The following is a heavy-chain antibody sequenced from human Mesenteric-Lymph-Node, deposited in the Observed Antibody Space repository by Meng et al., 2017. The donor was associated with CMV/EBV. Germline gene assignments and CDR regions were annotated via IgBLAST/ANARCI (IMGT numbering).Heavy chain of an antibody. J-gene: IGHJ4*02. CDR1: GFTFSSYS. V-gene: IGHV3-21*06. Sequence: GGSLRLSCAASGFTFSSYSMSWVRQAPGKGLEWVSSITTSSNYIYYADSVKGRFTISRDNAKNSLYLQMNSLRAEDTAVYYCARGDTAMVTGELNFDYWGQGTLVTVSS. CDR2: ITTSSNYI. D-gene: IGHD5-18*01. CDR3: ARGDTAMVTGELNFDY.